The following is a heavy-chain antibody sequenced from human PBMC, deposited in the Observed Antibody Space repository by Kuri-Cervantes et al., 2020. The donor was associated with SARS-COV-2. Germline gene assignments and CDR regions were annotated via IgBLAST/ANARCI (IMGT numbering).Heavy chain of an antibody. V-gene: IGHV3-15*01. CDR1: GFTFSNAW. CDR3: TTDRLLDIRTFDY. D-gene: IGHD2-2*03. Sequence: GGSLRLSCAASGFTFSNAWMSWVRQAPGKGLEWVGRIKNKIDGGTTDYAAPVKGRFTISRDDSKNTLYLQMNSLKTEDTAVHYCTTDRLLDIRTFDYWGQGTLVTVSS. J-gene: IGHJ4*02. CDR2: IKNKIDGGTT.